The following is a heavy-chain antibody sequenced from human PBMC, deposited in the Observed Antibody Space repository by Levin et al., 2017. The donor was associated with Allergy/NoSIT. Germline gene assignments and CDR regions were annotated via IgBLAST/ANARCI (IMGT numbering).Heavy chain of an antibody. CDR3: ARTNGVATLFYFDY. Sequence: SQTLSLTCAVYGGSFSGYYWSWIRQPPGKGLEWIGEINHSGSTNYNPSLKSRVTISVDTSKNQFSLKLSSVTAADTAVYYCARTNGVATLFYFDYWGQGTLVTVSS. CDR2: INHSGST. J-gene: IGHJ4*02. V-gene: IGHV4-34*01. D-gene: IGHD2-8*01. CDR1: GGSFSGYY.